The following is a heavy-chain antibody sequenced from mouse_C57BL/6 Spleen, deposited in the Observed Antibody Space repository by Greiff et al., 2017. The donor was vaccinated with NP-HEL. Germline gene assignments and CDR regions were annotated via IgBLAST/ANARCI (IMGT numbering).Heavy chain of an antibody. CDR2: FHPYNDDT. Sequence: VMLVESGAELVKPGASVKMSCKASGYTFTTYPIEWMKQNHGKSLEWIGNFHPYNDDTKYNEKFKGKATLTVEKSSSTVYLELSRLTSDDSAVYYCAIYGNHYAMDYWGQGTSVTVSS. D-gene: IGHD2-1*01. J-gene: IGHJ4*01. V-gene: IGHV1-47*01. CDR3: AIYGNHYAMDY. CDR1: GYTFTTYP.